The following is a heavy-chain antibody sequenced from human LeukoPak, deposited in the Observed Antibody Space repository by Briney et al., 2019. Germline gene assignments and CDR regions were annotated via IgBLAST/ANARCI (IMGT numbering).Heavy chain of an antibody. Sequence: SDTLSLTCTVSGGCINSSCYYWLCIRDPPGKALEGRGSIYYSGTTYYNPSLKSRVTISVDTSKNQFSLKLCSVTAADTAVYYCARHQSEATTVTPALNYWGQGTLVTVSS. CDR2: IYYSGTT. J-gene: IGHJ4*02. CDR1: GGCINSSCYY. V-gene: IGHV4-39*01. CDR3: ARHQSEATTVTPALNY. D-gene: IGHD4-17*01.